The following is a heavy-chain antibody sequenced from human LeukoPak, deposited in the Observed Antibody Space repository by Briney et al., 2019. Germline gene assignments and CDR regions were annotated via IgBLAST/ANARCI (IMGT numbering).Heavy chain of an antibody. CDR1: GGSISSYY. D-gene: IGHD3-10*01. J-gene: IGHJ5*02. V-gene: IGHV4-59*12. Sequence: SETLSLTCTVSGGSISSYYWSWIRQPPGKGLEWIGYIYYSGSTNYNPSLKSRVTMSVDTSKNQFSLKLRSVTAADTAVYYCAREYGSGSEFDPWGQGTLVTVSS. CDR2: IYYSGST. CDR3: AREYGSGSEFDP.